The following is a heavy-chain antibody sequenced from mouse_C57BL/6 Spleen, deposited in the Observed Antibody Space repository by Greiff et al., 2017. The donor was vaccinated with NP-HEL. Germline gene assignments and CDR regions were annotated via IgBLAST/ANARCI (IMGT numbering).Heavy chain of an antibody. CDR2: ISSGSSTI. Sequence: EVKLMESGGGLVKPGGSLKLSCAASGFTFSDYGMHWVRQAPEKGLEWVAYISSGSSTIYYADTVKGRFTISRDNAKNTLFLQMTSLRSEDTAMYYCARGKGYDSWFAYWGQGTLVTVSA. CDR3: ARGKGYDSWFAY. V-gene: IGHV5-17*01. CDR1: GFTFSDYG. J-gene: IGHJ3*01. D-gene: IGHD2-2*01.